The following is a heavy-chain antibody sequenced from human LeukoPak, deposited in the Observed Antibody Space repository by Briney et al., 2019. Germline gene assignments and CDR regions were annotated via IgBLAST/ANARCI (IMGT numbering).Heavy chain of an antibody. D-gene: IGHD5-18*01. CDR2: ICGSGGSP. CDR1: GFTFSSHA. Sequence: GGSLRLSCEASGFTFSSHAMYWVRQAPGKGLEWVAGICGSGGSPHYADPVKGRFTISRDNSRNTVYLQINSLRAEDTAVYYCGKTTVGYSSGQKPAWPVDYWGQGTLVTVPS. CDR3: GKTTVGYSSGQKPAWPVDY. J-gene: IGHJ4*02. V-gene: IGHV3-23*01.